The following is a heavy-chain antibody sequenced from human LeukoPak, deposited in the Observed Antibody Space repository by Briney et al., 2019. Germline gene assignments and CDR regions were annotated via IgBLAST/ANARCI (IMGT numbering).Heavy chain of an antibody. V-gene: IGHV1-18*01. CDR1: SYTFTSYG. CDR2: ISAYNGNT. J-gene: IGHJ3*02. CDR3: ATTASRIPTPEAFDI. Sequence: GASVKVSCKASSYTFTSYGISWVRQAPGQGLEWMGWISAYNGNTNYAQKLQGRVTMTTDTSTSTAYMELRSLRSDDTAVYYCATTASRIPTPEAFDIWGQGTMVTVSS. D-gene: IGHD1-1*01.